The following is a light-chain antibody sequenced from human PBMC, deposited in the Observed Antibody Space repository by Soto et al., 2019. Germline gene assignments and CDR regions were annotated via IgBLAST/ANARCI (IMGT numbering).Light chain of an antibody. J-gene: IGLJ2*01. Sequence: QSALTQPASVSGSPGHSITISCTGTSSDVGGYNYVSWYQQHPGKAPKLMIYDVSNRPSGVSNRFSGSKSGNTASLTISGLQAEDEADYYCSSYTRSSTLYVVFGGGTKLTVL. V-gene: IGLV2-14*01. CDR3: SSYTRSSTLYVV. CDR1: SSDVGGYNY. CDR2: DVS.